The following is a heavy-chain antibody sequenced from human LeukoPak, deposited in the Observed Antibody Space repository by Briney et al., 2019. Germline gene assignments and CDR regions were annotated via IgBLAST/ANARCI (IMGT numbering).Heavy chain of an antibody. CDR3: ASLQVVAATSVS. Sequence: SVKVSCKASGYTFTSYGISWVRQAPGQGLEWMGGIIPIFGTANYAQKFQGRVTITADKSTSTAYMELSSLRSEDTAVYYCASLQVVAATSVSWGQGTLVTVSS. D-gene: IGHD2-15*01. J-gene: IGHJ5*02. CDR1: GYTFTSYG. V-gene: IGHV1-69*06. CDR2: IIPIFGTA.